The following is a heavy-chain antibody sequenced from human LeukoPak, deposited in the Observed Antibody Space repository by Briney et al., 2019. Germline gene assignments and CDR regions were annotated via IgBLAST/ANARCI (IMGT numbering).Heavy chain of an antibody. CDR3: AREYPQGVVRGMSSAFDI. J-gene: IGHJ3*02. D-gene: IGHD3-10*02. Sequence: ASVRVSCKASGDTLTTHPISWVRQAPGQGPEWMGRITPIFNKADYTPNFQGRVSFTADRSTSTAYMEVHSLRSEDTAMYYCAREYPQGVVRGMSSAFDIWGQGTMVTVTS. CDR1: GDTLTTHP. CDR2: ITPIFNKA. V-gene: IGHV1-69*04.